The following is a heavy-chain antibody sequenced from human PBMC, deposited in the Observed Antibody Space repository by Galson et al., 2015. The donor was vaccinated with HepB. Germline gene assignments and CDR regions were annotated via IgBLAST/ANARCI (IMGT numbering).Heavy chain of an antibody. CDR3: VKEGYSNGWYYFDY. CDR1: GFTFSSYS. D-gene: IGHD6-19*01. CDR2: ISRNGGST. V-gene: IGHV3-64D*06. Sequence: SLRLSCAVSGFTFSSYSMHWVRQAPGKGLEYVSAISRNGGSTYFADSVKGRFTISRDNSKNTLYLQMSGLRAEDTAVHYCVKEGYSNGWYYFDYRGQGTLVTVSS. J-gene: IGHJ4*02.